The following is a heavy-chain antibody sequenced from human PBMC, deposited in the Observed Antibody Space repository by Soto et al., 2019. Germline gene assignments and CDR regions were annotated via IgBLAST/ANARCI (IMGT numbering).Heavy chain of an antibody. D-gene: IGHD1-26*01. Sequence: ASVKVSCKGSGYSFMHWVRQAPGQRLEWMGYVNAANGNPEYSQNFQGRLTITRDTSASTAYMELSSLTSEDTAVYYCAVRPGSLDFPYWGQGTLVTVSS. V-gene: IGHV1-3*01. CDR1: GYSF. CDR2: VNAANGNP. J-gene: IGHJ4*02. CDR3: AVRPGSLDFPY.